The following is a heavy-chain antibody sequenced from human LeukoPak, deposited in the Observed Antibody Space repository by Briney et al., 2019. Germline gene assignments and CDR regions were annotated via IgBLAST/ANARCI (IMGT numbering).Heavy chain of an antibody. CDR2: MNPNSGNT. Sequence: ASVKVSCKASGYTFTGYYMHWVRQAPGQGLEWMGWMNPNSGNTGYAQKFQGRVTMTRNTSISTAYMELSSLRSEDTAVYYCARGHGYNYYGSGSYSNWGQGTLVTVSS. CDR1: GYTFTGYY. D-gene: IGHD3-10*01. CDR3: ARGHGYNYYGSGSYSN. J-gene: IGHJ4*02. V-gene: IGHV1-8*02.